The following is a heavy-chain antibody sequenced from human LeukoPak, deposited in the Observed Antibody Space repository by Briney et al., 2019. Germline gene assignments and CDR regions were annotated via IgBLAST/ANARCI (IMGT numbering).Heavy chain of an antibody. D-gene: IGHD3-3*01. CDR2: IYYSGST. CDR3: ARDAARDFWSGPGGWFDP. J-gene: IGHJ5*02. V-gene: IGHV4-59*01. Sequence: SETLSLTCTVSGGSISSYYWSWIRQPPGKGLEWIGYIYYSGSTNYNPSLKSRVTISVDTSKNQFSLKLSSVTAADTAVYYCARDAARDFWSGPGGWFDPWGQGTLDTVSS. CDR1: GGSISSYY.